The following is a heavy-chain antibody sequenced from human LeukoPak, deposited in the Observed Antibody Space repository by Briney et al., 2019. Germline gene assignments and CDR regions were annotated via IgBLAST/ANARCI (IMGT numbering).Heavy chain of an antibody. J-gene: IGHJ4*02. Sequence: SETLSLTCTVSGYSISSGYYWGWIRQPPGKGLEWIGSIYHSGSTYYNPSLKSRVTISVDASKNQFSLKLSSVTAADTAVYYCARHGDGDYVEYWGQGTLVTVSS. CDR2: IYHSGST. D-gene: IGHD4-17*01. CDR3: ARHGDGDYVEY. V-gene: IGHV4-38-2*02. CDR1: GYSISSGYY.